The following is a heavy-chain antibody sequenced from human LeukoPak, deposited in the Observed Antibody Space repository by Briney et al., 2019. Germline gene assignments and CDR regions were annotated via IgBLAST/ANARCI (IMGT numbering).Heavy chain of an antibody. CDR2: IHDSGST. Sequence: GSLRLSCAASGFTFSSYGMHWVRQAPGKGLEWIGSIHDSGSTYYNPSLKSRVTISVDTSKNQFSLKLSSVTAADTAVYYCYICSSTSCYRYWGQGTLVTVSS. CDR1: GFTFSSYG. CDR3: YICSSTSCYRY. V-gene: IGHV4-59*05. J-gene: IGHJ4*02. D-gene: IGHD2-2*01.